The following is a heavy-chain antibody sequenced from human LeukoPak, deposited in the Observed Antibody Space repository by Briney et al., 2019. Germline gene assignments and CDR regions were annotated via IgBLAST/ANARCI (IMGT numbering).Heavy chain of an antibody. J-gene: IGHJ4*02. CDR1: GYTFTGYY. V-gene: IGHV1-2*02. CDR2: INPNSGGT. Sequence: ASVKVSCKASGYTFTGYYMHWVRQAPGQGLEWMEWINPNSGGTNYAQKFQGRVTMTRDTSISTAYMELSRLRSDDTAVYYCARSVGGDDYFDYWGQGTLVTVSS. D-gene: IGHD3-16*01. CDR3: ARSVGGDDYFDY.